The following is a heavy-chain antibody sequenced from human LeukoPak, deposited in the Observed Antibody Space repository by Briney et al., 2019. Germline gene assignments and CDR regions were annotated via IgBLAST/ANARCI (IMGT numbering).Heavy chain of an antibody. V-gene: IGHV4-34*01. CDR1: GGSFSGYY. CDR2: INHSGDT. Sequence: SETLSLTCAVYGGSFSGYYWSWIRQPLGKGLEWIGEINHSGDTNYNPSLKSRVTISADTSKKQYSLMLSPVTAADTAVYYCARGRYKGSSWMKDGMDVWGQGTTVTVSS. CDR3: ARGRYKGSSWMKDGMDV. J-gene: IGHJ6*02. D-gene: IGHD6-13*01.